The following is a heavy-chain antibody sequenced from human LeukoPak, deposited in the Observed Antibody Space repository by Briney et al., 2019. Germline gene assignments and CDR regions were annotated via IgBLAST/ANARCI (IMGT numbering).Heavy chain of an antibody. CDR1: GGSISSGGYY. V-gene: IGHV4-61*02. CDR3: ATLTTVVTAYYFDH. J-gene: IGHJ4*02. Sequence: SQTLSLTCTVSGGSISSGGYYWNWIRQPAGKGLEWIGRIQTSGSTNYNPSLNSRVTISVDTSENQFSLKLTSVTAADTAVYYCATLTTVVTAYYFDHWGQGTLVTVSS. CDR2: IQTSGST. D-gene: IGHD4-23*01.